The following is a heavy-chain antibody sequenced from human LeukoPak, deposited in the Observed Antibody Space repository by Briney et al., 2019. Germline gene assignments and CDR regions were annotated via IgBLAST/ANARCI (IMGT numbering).Heavy chain of an antibody. Sequence: GGSLRLSCAASGFTFSSYSMNWVRQAPGEGLEWVSYISSSSSTIYYADSVKGRFTISRDNAKNSLYLQMNGLRAEDTAVYYCARVGGIAAAGTTLDAFDIWGQGTMVTVSS. CDR3: ARVGGIAAAGTTLDAFDI. CDR1: GFTFSSYS. V-gene: IGHV3-48*01. CDR2: ISSSSSTI. D-gene: IGHD6-13*01. J-gene: IGHJ3*02.